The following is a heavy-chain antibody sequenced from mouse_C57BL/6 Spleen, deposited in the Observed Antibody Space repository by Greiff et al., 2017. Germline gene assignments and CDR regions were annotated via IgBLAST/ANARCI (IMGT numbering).Heavy chain of an antibody. Sequence: QVQLQQPGAELVRPGTSVKLSCKASGYTFTSYWMHWVKQRPGQGLEWIGVIDPSDSYTNYNQKFKGKATLTVDTSSSTAYMQLSSLTSEDSAVYYCARDGIYDYDPYYYAMDYWGQGTSVTVSS. CDR1: GYTFTSYW. V-gene: IGHV1-59*01. CDR3: ARDGIYDYDPYYYAMDY. D-gene: IGHD2-4*01. J-gene: IGHJ4*01. CDR2: IDPSDSYT.